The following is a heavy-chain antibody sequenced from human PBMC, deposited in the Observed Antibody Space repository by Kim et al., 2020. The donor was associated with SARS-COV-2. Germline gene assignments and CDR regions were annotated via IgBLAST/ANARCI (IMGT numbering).Heavy chain of an antibody. V-gene: IGHV3-33*05. Sequence: GGSLRLSCAASGFTFSSYGMHWVRQAPGKGLEWVAVISYDGSNKYYADSVKGRFTISRDNSKNTLYLQMNSLRAEDTAVYYCARRYWTLGSGHGYWFDPWGQGTLVTVSS. CDR3: ARRYWTLGSGHGYWFDP. D-gene: IGHD1-20*01. J-gene: IGHJ5*02. CDR2: ISYDGSNK. CDR1: GFTFSSYG.